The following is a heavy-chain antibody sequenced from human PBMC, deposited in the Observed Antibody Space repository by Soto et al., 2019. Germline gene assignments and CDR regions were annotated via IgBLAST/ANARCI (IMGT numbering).Heavy chain of an antibody. CDR2: INPNSGGT. V-gene: IGHV1-2*04. CDR3: ARVDRYSSSWLHFDC. Sequence: GASVKVSCKASGYTFTGYYMHWVRQAPGQGLEWMGWINPNSGGTNYAQKFQGWVTMTRDTSISTAYMELSRLRSDDTAVYYCARVDRYSSSWLHFDCWGQATLVTVSS. J-gene: IGHJ4*02. CDR1: GYTFTGYY. D-gene: IGHD6-13*01.